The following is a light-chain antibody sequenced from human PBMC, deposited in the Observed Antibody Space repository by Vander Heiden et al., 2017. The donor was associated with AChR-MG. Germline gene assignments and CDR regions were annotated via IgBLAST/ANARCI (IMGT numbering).Light chain of an antibody. CDR2: SNK. Sequence: QPVLTQPPSASGTPGQGVTISCSGSRSNIGSNTGNWYQQLPGTAPKLLIYSNKQRPSGVPDRFSGSRSGTSASLAISGLQSEDEADYYCAAWDDSLNGWVFGGGTKLTVL. CDR1: RSNIGSNT. CDR3: AAWDDSLNGWV. J-gene: IGLJ3*02. V-gene: IGLV1-44*01.